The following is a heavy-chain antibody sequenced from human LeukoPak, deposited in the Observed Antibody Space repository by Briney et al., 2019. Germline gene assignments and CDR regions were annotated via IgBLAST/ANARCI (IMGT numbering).Heavy chain of an antibody. D-gene: IGHD4-17*01. CDR3: ARIDYGDYVKQIDY. Sequence: SETLSLTCAVYGGSFSNFYWYWIRQPPGKALEWIGEINHSGSTNYNPSLKSRVTISVDTSKNQFSLKLSSVTAADTAVYYCARIDYGDYVKQIDYWGQGTLVTVSS. CDR1: GGSFSNFY. CDR2: INHSGST. J-gene: IGHJ4*02. V-gene: IGHV4-34*01.